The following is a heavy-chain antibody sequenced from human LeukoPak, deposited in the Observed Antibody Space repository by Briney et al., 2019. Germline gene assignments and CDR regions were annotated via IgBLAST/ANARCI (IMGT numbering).Heavy chain of an antibody. Sequence: SVKVSCKASGGTFSSYAISWVRQAPGQGLEWMGRIIPILGIANYAQKFQGRVTITADKSTSTAYMELSSLRSEDTAVYYCARELLWFGESTVGSFDYWGQGTLVTVSS. CDR2: IIPILGIA. CDR1: GGTFSSYA. D-gene: IGHD3-10*01. CDR3: ARELLWFGESTVGSFDY. J-gene: IGHJ4*02. V-gene: IGHV1-69*04.